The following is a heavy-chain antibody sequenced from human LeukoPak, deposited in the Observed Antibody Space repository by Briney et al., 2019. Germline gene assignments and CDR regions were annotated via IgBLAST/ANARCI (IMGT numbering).Heavy chain of an antibody. D-gene: IGHD2-8*01. V-gene: IGHV3-30*18. J-gene: IGHJ4*02. Sequence: GRSLRLSCAASGFTFSSYGMHWVRQAPGKGLEWVAVISYDGSNKYYADSVKGRFTISRDNSKNTLFLQMSSLRAEDTAVYYCAKDRVSGLIILMRTANEFWGQGTLVTVSS. CDR1: GFTFSSYG. CDR3: AKDRVSGLIILMRTANEF. CDR2: ISYDGSNK.